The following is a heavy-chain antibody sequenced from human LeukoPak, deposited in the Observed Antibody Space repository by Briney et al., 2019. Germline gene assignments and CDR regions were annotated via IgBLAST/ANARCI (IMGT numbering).Heavy chain of an antibody. CDR1: GGSISSSSYY. CDR2: VYYSGST. V-gene: IGHV4-39*01. CDR3: ARHLIYGSGSYTHFDP. J-gene: IGHJ5*02. Sequence: SETLSLTCTVSGGSISSSSYYWGWIRQPPGKGLEWIGSVYYSGSTYYNPSLKSRVTISVDTSKNQVSLKLSSVTAADTAVYYCARHLIYGSGSYTHFDPWGRGTLVTVSS. D-gene: IGHD3-10*01.